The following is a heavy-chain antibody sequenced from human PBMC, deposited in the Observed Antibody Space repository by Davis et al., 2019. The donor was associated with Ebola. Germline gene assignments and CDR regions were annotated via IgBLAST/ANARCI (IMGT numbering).Heavy chain of an antibody. J-gene: IGHJ4*02. V-gene: IGHV1-8*02. CDR3: ARVSGTTKGSY. CDR2: MNPNSGNT. D-gene: IGHD1-7*01. CDR1: GGTFSRYA. Sequence: SVQVSCKASGGTFSRYAINWVRQATGHGLEWMGWMNPNSGNTGYAQKIQGRVTMTRNTSISTAYMERSSMRSEDTAVYYCARVSGTTKGSYWDQGTLVTVSS.